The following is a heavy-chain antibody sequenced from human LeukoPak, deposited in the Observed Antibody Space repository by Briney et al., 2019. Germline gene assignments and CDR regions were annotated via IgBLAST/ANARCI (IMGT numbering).Heavy chain of an antibody. CDR1: GGSISSYY. V-gene: IGHV4-4*07. D-gene: IGHD3-3*01. Sequence: SETLSLTCTVSGGSISSYYWSWIRQPAGKGLEWIRRIYTSGSTNYNPSLKSRVTMSVDTSKNQFSLKLSSVTAADTAVYYCARVVLYDFWSGALDYWAREPWSPSPQ. CDR3: ARVVLYDFWSGALDY. CDR2: IYTSGST. J-gene: IGHJ4*02.